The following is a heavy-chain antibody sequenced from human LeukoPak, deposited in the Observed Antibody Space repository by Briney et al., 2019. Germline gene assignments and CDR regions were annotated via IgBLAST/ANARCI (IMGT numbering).Heavy chain of an antibody. V-gene: IGHV4-38-2*01. Sequence: SETLSLTCAVSGYSISSGYDWGWIRQPPGKGLEWIGSIYHSGSTYYNPSLKSRVTISVDTSKNQFSPKLSSVTAADTGVYYCARLGLTPFDYWGQGTLVTVSS. D-gene: IGHD7-27*01. CDR2: IYHSGST. J-gene: IGHJ4*02. CDR3: ARLGLTPFDY. CDR1: GYSISSGYD.